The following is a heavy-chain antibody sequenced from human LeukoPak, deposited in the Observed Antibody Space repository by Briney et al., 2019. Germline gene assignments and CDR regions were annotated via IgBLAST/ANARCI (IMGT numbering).Heavy chain of an antibody. V-gene: IGHV1-69*05. CDR1: GGTFSSYA. CDR2: IIPIFGTA. CDR3: ARSFGVGKSQLPKYYFDY. Sequence: SVKVSCKASGGTFSSYAISWVRQAPGQGLEWMGRIIPIFGTANYAQKFQGRVTITTDESTSTAYMELSSLRSEDTAVYYCARSFGVGKSQLPKYYFDYWGQGTLVTVSS. J-gene: IGHJ4*02. D-gene: IGHD2-2*01.